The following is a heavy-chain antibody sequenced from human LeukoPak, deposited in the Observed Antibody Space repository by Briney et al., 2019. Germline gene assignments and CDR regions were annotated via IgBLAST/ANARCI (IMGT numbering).Heavy chain of an antibody. CDR1: GFTFSSHG. J-gene: IGHJ4*02. CDR2: IWYDGSKK. Sequence: GGSLRLSCAASGFTFSSHGMHRVRQAPGKGLEWVAVIWYDGSKKYHADSVKGRFTVSRDNSKNTLYLQMNSLRAEDTAVYYCARDLLGYSYDAYYFDFWGQGTLVTVSS. CDR3: ARDLLGYSYDAYYFDF. D-gene: IGHD5-18*01. V-gene: IGHV3-33*01.